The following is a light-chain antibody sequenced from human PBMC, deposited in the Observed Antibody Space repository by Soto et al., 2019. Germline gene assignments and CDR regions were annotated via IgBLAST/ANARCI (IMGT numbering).Light chain of an antibody. CDR2: EVS. V-gene: IGLV2-8*01. CDR1: SSDVGGYNY. Sequence: ALTQPPSASGSPGQSVTISCTGTSSDVGGYNYVSWYQQHPGKAPKLMIYEVSKRPSGVPDRFSGSKSGNTASLTVSGLQAEDEADYYCSSYAGSTNLFGTGTKVTVL. J-gene: IGLJ1*01. CDR3: SSYAGSTNL.